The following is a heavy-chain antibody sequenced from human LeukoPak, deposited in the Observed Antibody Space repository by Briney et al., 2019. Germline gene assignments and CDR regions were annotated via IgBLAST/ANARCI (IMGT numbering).Heavy chain of an antibody. CDR2: IKSKTDGGTT. V-gene: IGHV3-15*01. CDR3: TTIQGEMATILPYYYYYMDV. D-gene: IGHD5-24*01. CDR1: GFTFSNAW. Sequence: PGGSLRLSCAASGFTFSNAWMSWVRQAPGKGLEWVGRIKSKTDGGTTDYAAPVKGRFTISRDDSKNTLYLQMNSLKTEDTAVYYCTTIQGEMATILPYYYYYMDVWGKGTTVTISS. J-gene: IGHJ6*03.